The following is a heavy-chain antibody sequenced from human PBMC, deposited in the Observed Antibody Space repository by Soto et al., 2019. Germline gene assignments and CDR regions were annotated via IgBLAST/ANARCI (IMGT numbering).Heavy chain of an antibody. CDR3: ARDLGGGIITGTTLVDY. Sequence: GGSLRLSCAASGFTFSSYWMHWVRQAPGKGLVWVSRINSDGSSTSYADSVKGRFTISRDNAKNTLYLQMNSLRAEDTAVYYCARDLGGGIITGTTLVDYWGQGTLVTVSS. CDR2: INSDGSST. V-gene: IGHV3-74*01. J-gene: IGHJ4*02. D-gene: IGHD1-20*01. CDR1: GFTFSSYW.